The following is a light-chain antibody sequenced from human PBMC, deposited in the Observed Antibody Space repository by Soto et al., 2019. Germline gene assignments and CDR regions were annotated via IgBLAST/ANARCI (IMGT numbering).Light chain of an antibody. CDR1: SSDVGNYNL. CDR3: CSYAGGSTFV. CDR2: EVT. V-gene: IGLV2-23*02. Sequence: QSVLTQPASVSGSPGQSITISCTGTSSDVGNYNLVSWYQQHPGKAPKVLVYEVTKRAAGVSNRFSGSKSGNTASLTISGLQAEDEADYYCCSYAGGSTFVFGTGTKVTVL. J-gene: IGLJ1*01.